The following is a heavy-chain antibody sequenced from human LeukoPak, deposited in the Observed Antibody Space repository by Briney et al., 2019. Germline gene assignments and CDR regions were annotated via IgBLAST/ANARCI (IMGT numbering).Heavy chain of an antibody. V-gene: IGHV4-59*08. CDR3: ARRPSRSKPIDY. CDR2: IYYSGRT. D-gene: IGHD4-11*01. Sequence: PSQTLSLTCTVSGGSISSYYWSWIRQPPGRGLEWVGYIYYSGRTNYYPSLNSRVTISVDTSKNQFSLKLSSVAAAETAVYYCARRPSRSKPIDYWGQGTLVTVSS. CDR1: GGSISSYY. J-gene: IGHJ4*02.